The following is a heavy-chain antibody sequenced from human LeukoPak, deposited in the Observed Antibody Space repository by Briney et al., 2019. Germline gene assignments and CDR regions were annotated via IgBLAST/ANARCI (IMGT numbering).Heavy chain of an antibody. D-gene: IGHD5-18*01. V-gene: IGHV3-73*01. J-gene: IGHJ4*02. CDR1: GFTFSGSA. CDR2: IRSKANSYAT. Sequence: GGSLRLSCAASGFTFSGSAMHWVRQASGKGLERVGRIRSKANSYATAYAASVKGRFTISRDDSKNTAYLQMNSLKTEDTAVYYCTRHVKGYSYGFGWGQGTLVTVSS. CDR3: TRHVKGYSYGFG.